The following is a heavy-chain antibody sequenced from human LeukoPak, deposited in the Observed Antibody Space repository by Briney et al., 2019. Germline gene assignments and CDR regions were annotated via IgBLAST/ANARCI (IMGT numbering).Heavy chain of an antibody. J-gene: IGHJ3*02. CDR2: ISSSSSTI. V-gene: IGHV3-48*01. D-gene: IGHD2-2*01. Sequence: GGSLRLSCAASGFTFSSYSMNWVRQAPGKGLEWASYISSSSSTIYYADSVKGRFTISRDNAKNSLYLQMNSLRAEDTAVYYCARPTPGYCSSTSCPRAFDIWGQGTMVTVSS. CDR1: GFTFSSYS. CDR3: ARPTPGYCSSTSCPRAFDI.